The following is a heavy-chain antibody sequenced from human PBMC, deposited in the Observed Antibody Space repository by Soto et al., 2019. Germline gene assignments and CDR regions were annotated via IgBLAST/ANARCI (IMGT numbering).Heavy chain of an antibody. J-gene: IGHJ4*02. CDR3: ARDEGSHGFDS. Sequence: ASVKVSCKASGYTFTNYGISWVRQAPGQGLEWMGWVSGYNGNTNYAQNLRGRVTMTTDTSTTTAYMELRTLRSDDTAVYYCARDEGSHGFDSWGQGTLVTV. CDR2: VSGYNGNT. V-gene: IGHV1-18*04. D-gene: IGHD6-19*01. CDR1: GYTFTNYG.